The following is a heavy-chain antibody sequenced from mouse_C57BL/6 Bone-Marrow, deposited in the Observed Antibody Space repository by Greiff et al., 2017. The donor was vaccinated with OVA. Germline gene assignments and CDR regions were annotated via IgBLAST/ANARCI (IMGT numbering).Heavy chain of an antibody. Sequence: VQLQQSGPELVKPGASVKISCKASGYAFSSSWMNWVKQRPGKGLEWIGRIYTGDGDTNYNGKFKGKATLTADTSSSTAYMQLSSLTSEDSAVYFCAMDWFAYWGQGTLVTVSA. CDR1: GYAFSSSW. J-gene: IGHJ3*01. CDR3: AMDWFAY. V-gene: IGHV1-82*01. CDR2: IYTGDGDT.